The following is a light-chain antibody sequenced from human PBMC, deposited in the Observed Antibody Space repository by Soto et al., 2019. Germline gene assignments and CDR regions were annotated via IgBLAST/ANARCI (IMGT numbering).Light chain of an antibody. CDR1: SSDVGGYNY. CDR2: DVS. Sequence: QSALTQPASVSGSPGQSITISCTGTSSDVGGYNYVSWYQQYPGKAPKLMIYDVSNRPSGVSNRFSGSKSGNTASLTISGLQAEDEADYYCSSYTSSTTRVFGGGTKLTLL. J-gene: IGLJ2*01. V-gene: IGLV2-14*01. CDR3: SSYTSSTTRV.